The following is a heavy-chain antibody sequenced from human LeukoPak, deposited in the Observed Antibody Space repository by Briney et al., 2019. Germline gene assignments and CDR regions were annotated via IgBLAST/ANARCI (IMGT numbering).Heavy chain of an antibody. V-gene: IGHV3-30*18. Sequence: PGRSLRLSCTASGFTFSTYGMHWVRQAPGKGLDWVAIISDDGSNKYYADSVQGRVTISRDNSKNTLYLQVSSLRTEDTAVYYCAKDSGAVAGHWYFDLWGRGTLVSVSS. J-gene: IGHJ2*01. CDR1: GFTFSTYG. D-gene: IGHD3-10*01. CDR2: ISDDGSNK. CDR3: AKDSGAVAGHWYFDL.